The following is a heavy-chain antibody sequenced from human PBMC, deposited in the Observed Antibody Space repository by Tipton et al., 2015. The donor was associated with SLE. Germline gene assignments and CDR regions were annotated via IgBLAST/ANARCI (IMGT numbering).Heavy chain of an antibody. CDR1: GDSVSDNTVA. V-gene: IGHV6-1*01. Sequence: GLVKPSQTLSLTCTISGDSVSDNTVAWSWIRQSPSRGLEWLGRTYYRSKWYNDYVVSVKSRITINPDTSKNQFSLQLNSVTPEDTAVYYCARDAARLSSSGWNYLDYWGQGTLVTVSS. J-gene: IGHJ4*02. CDR2: TYYRSKWYN. D-gene: IGHD6-19*01. CDR3: ARDAARLSSSGWNYLDY.